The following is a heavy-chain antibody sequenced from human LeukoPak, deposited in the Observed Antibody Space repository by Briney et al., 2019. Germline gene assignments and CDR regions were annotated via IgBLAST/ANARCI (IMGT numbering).Heavy chain of an antibody. D-gene: IGHD6-13*01. CDR2: IKSKTDGGTT. V-gene: IGHV3-15*01. CDR3: TTDQDSWYGHYYYYYGMDV. Sequence: GGSLRLSCAASGFTFSNAWMSWVRQAPGKGLEWVGRIKSKTDGGTTDYAAPVKGRFTISRDDSKNTLYLQMNSLKTEDTAVYYCTTDQDSWYGHYYYYYGMDVWGQGTTVTVSS. CDR1: GFTFSNAW. J-gene: IGHJ6*02.